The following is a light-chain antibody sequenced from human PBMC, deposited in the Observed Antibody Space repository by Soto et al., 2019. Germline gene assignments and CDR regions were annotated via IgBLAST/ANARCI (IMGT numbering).Light chain of an antibody. J-gene: IGKJ1*01. CDR1: QSTHNY. CDR2: EAA. Sequence: DIQMTQSPSTLSASVGDRVTITCRASQSTHNYLAWYQQKPGEAPKLLIYEAANLESGVPSRFSGSGTGTEFTLTISSLQPDDFATYYCQQSNNYPWTFGQGTRVEI. CDR3: QQSNNYPWT. V-gene: IGKV1-5*03.